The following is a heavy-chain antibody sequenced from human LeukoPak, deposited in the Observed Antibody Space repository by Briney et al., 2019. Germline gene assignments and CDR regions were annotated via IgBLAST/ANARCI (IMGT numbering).Heavy chain of an antibody. D-gene: IGHD6-13*01. J-gene: IGHJ4*02. CDR2: IKVDGSEK. V-gene: IGHV3-7*03. CDR1: GFTFSSYW. CDR3: VEGSWQQLVRGIFDY. Sequence: PGGSLRLSCAASGFTFSSYWMSWVRQAPGKGLEWVANIKVDGSEKYYVDSVKGRFTISRDNAKNSLYLQMNSLRAEDTAIYYCVEGSWQQLVRGIFDYWGQGTLVTVSS.